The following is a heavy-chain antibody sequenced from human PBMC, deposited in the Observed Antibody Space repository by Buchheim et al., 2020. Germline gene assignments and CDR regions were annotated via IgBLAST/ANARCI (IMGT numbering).Heavy chain of an antibody. CDR2: INPSGGRP. CDR1: GYTFSTSS. V-gene: IGHV1-46*01. CDR3: ARDYYEVPEF. J-gene: IGHJ4*02. Sequence: QVQLVQSGPELKKPGASVKVSCKASGYTFSTSSMHWVRQAPGQGLEWMGIINPSGGRPTYAQTFQGRGTITHATSTNTLHMELSSLTSEDTAFYYCARDYYEVPEFWGQGTL. D-gene: IGHD3-22*01.